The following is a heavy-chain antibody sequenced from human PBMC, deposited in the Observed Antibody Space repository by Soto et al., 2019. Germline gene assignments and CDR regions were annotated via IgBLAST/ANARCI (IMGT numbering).Heavy chain of an antibody. CDR3: AKLWDIVATRDY. J-gene: IGHJ4*02. Sequence: QVQLVESGGGVVQPGRSLRLSCAASGFTFSSYGMHWVRQAPGKGLEWVAVISYDGSNKYYADSVKGRFTISRDNSKNTLYLQMNSLRAVDTAVYYCAKLWDIVATRDYWGQGTLVTVSS. CDR1: GFTFSSYG. V-gene: IGHV3-30*18. CDR2: ISYDGSNK. D-gene: IGHD5-12*01.